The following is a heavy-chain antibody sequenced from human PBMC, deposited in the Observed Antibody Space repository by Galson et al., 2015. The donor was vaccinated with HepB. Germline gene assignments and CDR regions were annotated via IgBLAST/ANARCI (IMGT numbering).Heavy chain of an antibody. J-gene: IGHJ3*02. CDR3: ARAPRLLPGESRDAFDI. CDR1: GGSISSGGYY. V-gene: IGHV4-31*03. CDR2: IYYSGST. Sequence: TLSLTCTVSGGSISSGGYYWSWIRQHPGKGLEWIGYIYYSGSTYYNPSLKSRVTISVDTSKNQFSLKLSSVTAADTAVYYCARAPRLLPGESRDAFDIWGQGTMVTVSS. D-gene: IGHD3-10*01.